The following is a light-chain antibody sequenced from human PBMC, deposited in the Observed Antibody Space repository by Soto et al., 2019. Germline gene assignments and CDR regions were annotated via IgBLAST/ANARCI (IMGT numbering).Light chain of an antibody. CDR1: QGIIDY. V-gene: IGKV1-27*01. CDR3: QKSITAPQT. Sequence: DIQMTQSPSSLSASVGDRVTITCRASQGIIDYVAWYQQKPGRAPKLLIYAASTLSSGVPSRFSGRGSGTDFTLTISSLQPEDVATYYCQKSITAPQTFGPGTKVEIK. CDR2: AAS. J-gene: IGKJ1*01.